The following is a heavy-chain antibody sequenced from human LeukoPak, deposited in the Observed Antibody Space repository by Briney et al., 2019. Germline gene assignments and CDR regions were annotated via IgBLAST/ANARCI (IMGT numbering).Heavy chain of an antibody. CDR3: ARGQSTMVRGVIYYYGMDV. D-gene: IGHD3-10*01. CDR2: ISSSGSTI. CDR1: GFTFSDYY. J-gene: IGHJ6*02. V-gene: IGHV3-11*01. Sequence: GGSLRLSCAASGFTFSDYYMGWIRQAPGKGLEWVSYISSSGSTIYYADSVKGRFTISRDNAKNSLYLQMNSLRAEDTAVYYCARGQSTMVRGVIYYYGMDVWGQGTTVTVSS.